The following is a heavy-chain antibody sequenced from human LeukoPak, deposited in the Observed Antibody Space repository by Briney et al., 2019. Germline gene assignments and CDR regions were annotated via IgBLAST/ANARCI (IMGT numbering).Heavy chain of an antibody. V-gene: IGHV1-18*01. D-gene: IGHD6-13*01. CDR1: GYTFTIYG. Sequence: ASVRVSCKASGYTFTIYGISWVRQAPGQGLEWMGWISGFNGATNYAQKFQGRVTMTIDTSTNTTYMDLRTVTSDDTAIYYCARALPGAATAHNWFDPWGQGTLVTVSS. J-gene: IGHJ5*02. CDR2: ISGFNGAT. CDR3: ARALPGAATAHNWFDP.